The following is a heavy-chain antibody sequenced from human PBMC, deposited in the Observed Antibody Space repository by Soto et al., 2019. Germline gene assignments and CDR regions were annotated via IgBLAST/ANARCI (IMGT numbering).Heavy chain of an antibody. CDR1: GGTFSSYA. Sequence: SVKVSCKASGGTFSSYAISWVRQAPGQGLEWMGGIIPIFGTANYAQKFQGGVTITADESTSTAYMELSSLRSEDTAVYYCARGRGGDTAMVTFVYWGQGTLVTVSS. D-gene: IGHD5-18*01. CDR3: ARGRGGDTAMVTFVY. CDR2: IIPIFGTA. V-gene: IGHV1-69*13. J-gene: IGHJ4*02.